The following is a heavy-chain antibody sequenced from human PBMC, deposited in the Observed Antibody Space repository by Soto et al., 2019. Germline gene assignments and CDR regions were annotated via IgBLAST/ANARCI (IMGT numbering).Heavy chain of an antibody. CDR1: GGSISSGGYY. CDR2: IYYSGST. J-gene: IGHJ5*02. V-gene: IGHV4-31*03. CDR3: AREPLYDFWSGFPGFSGRGNWFDP. D-gene: IGHD3-3*01. Sequence: PSETLSLTCTVSGGSISSGGYYWSWIRQHPGKGLEWIGYIYYSGSTYYNPSLKSRVTISADTSKNQFSLKLSSVTAADTAVYYCAREPLYDFWSGFPGFSGRGNWFDPWGQGTLVTVSS.